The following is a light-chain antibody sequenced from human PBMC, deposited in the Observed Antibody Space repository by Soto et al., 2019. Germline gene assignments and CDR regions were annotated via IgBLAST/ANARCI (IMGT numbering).Light chain of an antibody. Sequence: IQMTQSPSSLSASVGDRVTITCRASQGIGTYLTCYQQKPGKAPKLLIYGASSLQSGVPSRFSGSGSETDFTLTISSLQPEDCATYSCQQSNSTAWTFGQGTKVEIK. CDR2: GAS. CDR3: QQSNSTAWT. V-gene: IGKV1-39*01. J-gene: IGKJ1*01. CDR1: QGIGTY.